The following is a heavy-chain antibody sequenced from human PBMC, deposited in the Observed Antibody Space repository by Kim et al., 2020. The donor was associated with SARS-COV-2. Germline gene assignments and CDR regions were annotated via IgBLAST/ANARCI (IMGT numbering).Heavy chain of an antibody. CDR1: GFTFNFYG. D-gene: IGHD5-12*01. Sequence: GGSLRLSCAASGFTFNFYGMNWVRQAPGKGLEWVSSISRSLNHKNYADSGKGRFDISRDNAKNALYLQVNSLRVEDTAVYYCAREGDGYKGVAFDIWGQGTMVTVSS. V-gene: IGHV3-21*01. CDR3: AREGDGYKGVAFDI. J-gene: IGHJ3*02. CDR2: ISRSLNHK.